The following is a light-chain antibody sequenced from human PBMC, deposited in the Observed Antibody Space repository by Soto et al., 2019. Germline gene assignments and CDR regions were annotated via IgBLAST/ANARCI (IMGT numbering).Light chain of an antibody. V-gene: IGKV3-11*01. Sequence: LTQSPASLSLSPGERATLSCRASQTVGISLAWYQHKPGQPPRLHIYDASKWATGLPARFGGSGSGTDFTLTISRLEPEDFAVYYCQQRTNWLFTFGPGTKVDIK. CDR3: QQRTNWLFT. CDR2: DAS. J-gene: IGKJ3*01. CDR1: QTVGIS.